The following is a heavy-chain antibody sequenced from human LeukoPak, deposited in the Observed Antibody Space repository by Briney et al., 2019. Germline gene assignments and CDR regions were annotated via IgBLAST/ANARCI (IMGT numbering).Heavy chain of an antibody. Sequence: GGSLRLSCAASGFTFNTYEMNWVRQAPGKGLEWVSSISSSSSYIYYADSVKGRFTISRDNAKNSLYLQMNSLRAEDTAVYYCARFHSDYYYYMDVWGKGTTVTVSS. CDR2: ISSSSSYI. V-gene: IGHV3-21*01. CDR1: GFTFNTYE. CDR3: ARFHSDYYYYMDV. J-gene: IGHJ6*03.